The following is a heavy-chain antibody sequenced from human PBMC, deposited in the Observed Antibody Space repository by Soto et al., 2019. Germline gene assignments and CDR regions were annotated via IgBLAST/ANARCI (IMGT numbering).Heavy chain of an antibody. CDR3: ARDGGEKYQLPLDY. CDR1: GYTFTSYA. Sequence: ASVKVSCKASGYTFTSYAMHWVRQAPGQRLEWMGWINAGNGNTKYSQKFQGRVTITRDTSASTAYMELGSLRSEDTAVYYCARDGGEKYQLPLDYWGQGTLVTVSS. D-gene: IGHD2-2*01. J-gene: IGHJ4*02. CDR2: INAGNGNT. V-gene: IGHV1-3*01.